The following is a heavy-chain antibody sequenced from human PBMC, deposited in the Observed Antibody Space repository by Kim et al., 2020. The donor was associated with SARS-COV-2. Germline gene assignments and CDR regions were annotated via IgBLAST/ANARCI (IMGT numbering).Heavy chain of an antibody. Sequence: GGSLRLSCAASGFTFSSYAMHWVRQAPGKGLEWVAVISYDGSNKYYADSVKGRFTISRDNSKNTLYLQMNSLRAEDTAVYHCARESSGWYPLYYFDYWG. CDR1: GFTFSSYA. J-gene: IGHJ4*01. CDR2: ISYDGSNK. V-gene: IGHV3-30*04. D-gene: IGHD6-19*01. CDR3: ARESSGWYPLYYFDY.